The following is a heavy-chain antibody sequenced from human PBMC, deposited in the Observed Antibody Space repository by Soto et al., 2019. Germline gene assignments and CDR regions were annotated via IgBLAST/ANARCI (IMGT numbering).Heavy chain of an antibody. D-gene: IGHD3-3*01. J-gene: IGHJ6*02. CDR3: ARGCHDFWSGYYYYYYGMDV. CDR1: GGSFSGYY. Sequence: SETLSLTCAVYGGSFSGYYWSWIRQPPGKGLEWIGEINHSGSTNYNPSLKSRVTISVDTSKNQFSLKLSSVTAADTAVYYCARGCHDFWSGYYYYYYGMDVWGQGTTVTVSS. CDR2: INHSGST. V-gene: IGHV4-34*01.